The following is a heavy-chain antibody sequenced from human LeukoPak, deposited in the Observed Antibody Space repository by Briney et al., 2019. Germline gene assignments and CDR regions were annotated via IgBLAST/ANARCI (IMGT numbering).Heavy chain of an antibody. CDR2: IIPIFGTA. Sequence: PVASVKVSCKASGGTFSSYAISWVRRAPGQGLEWMGGIIPIFGTANYAQKFQGRVTITADESTSTAYMELSSLRSEDTAVYYCARGAGVLTGYYTRPPLFDYWGQGTLVTVSS. V-gene: IGHV1-69*01. D-gene: IGHD3-9*01. CDR3: ARGAGVLTGYYTRPPLFDY. J-gene: IGHJ4*02. CDR1: GGTFSSYA.